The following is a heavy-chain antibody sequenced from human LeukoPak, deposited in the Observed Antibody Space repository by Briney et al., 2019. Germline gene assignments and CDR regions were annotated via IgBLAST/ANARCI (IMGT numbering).Heavy chain of an antibody. D-gene: IGHD3-22*01. CDR3: AKLGYDSSGSINLFDY. Sequence: GGSLRLSCAASGFTFSSYDMHWVRQAPGKGLEWVAIISYDGSKPYYGDSVKGRFTISRDNSKSTLYLQMNSLRAEDTAVYYCAKLGYDSSGSINLFDYWGQGTLVTVSS. J-gene: IGHJ4*02. CDR1: GFTFSSYD. CDR2: ISYDGSKP. V-gene: IGHV3-30*18.